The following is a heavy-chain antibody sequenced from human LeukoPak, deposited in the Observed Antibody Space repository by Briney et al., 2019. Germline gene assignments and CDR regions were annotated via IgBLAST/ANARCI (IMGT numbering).Heavy chain of an antibody. CDR3: AGSLGYCTSNVCYLKY. V-gene: IGHV1-18*01. Sequence: VASVKVSCKTSGYSENFYGITWVRQVAGQGLEWMGWISAQHGQTEYAPNSQDRVTMTTDTYTNTAYMESRSLRSDDTAVYYCAGSLGYCTSNVCYLKYWGQGTLVTVSS. J-gene: IGHJ4*02. CDR2: ISAQHGQT. CDR1: GYSENFYG. D-gene: IGHD2-8*01.